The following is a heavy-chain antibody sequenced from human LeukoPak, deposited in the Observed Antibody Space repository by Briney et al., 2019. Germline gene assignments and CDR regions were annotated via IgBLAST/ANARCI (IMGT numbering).Heavy chain of an antibody. D-gene: IGHD2-21*02. V-gene: IGHV3-21*01. CDR1: GFTFSNYN. CDR3: ARDGVVVTAIPSGLYDY. Sequence: GGSRRLSCAASGFTFSNYNMNWVRQAPGKGLEWVSSISSSSTYIYYADSVKGRFTISRDNAKNSLYLQMNSLRAEDTALYYCARDGVVVTAIPSGLYDYWGQGTLVTVSS. J-gene: IGHJ4*02. CDR2: ISSSSTYI.